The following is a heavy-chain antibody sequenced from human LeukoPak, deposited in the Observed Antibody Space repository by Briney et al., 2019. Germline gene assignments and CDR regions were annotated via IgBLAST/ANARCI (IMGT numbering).Heavy chain of an antibody. J-gene: IGHJ4*02. D-gene: IGHD2-8*01. CDR3: ARPGYCTNGVCTAFDY. CDR1: GGSISSSSYY. CDR2: IYYSGST. V-gene: IGHV4-39*01. Sequence: SETLSLTCTVSGGSISSSSYYWGWIRQPPGKGLEWIGSIYYSGSTYYNPSPKSRVTISVDTSKNQFSLKLSSVTAADTAVYYCARPGYCTNGVCTAFDYWGQGTLVTVSS.